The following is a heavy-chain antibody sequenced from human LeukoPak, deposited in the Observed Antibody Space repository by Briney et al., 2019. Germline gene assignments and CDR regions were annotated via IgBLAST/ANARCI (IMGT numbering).Heavy chain of an antibody. Sequence: PSETLSLTCAVYGGSFSGYYWSWLRRPPGKGLEWVGEINHSGSTNYNPSLKSRLTISVDTSKNQFSLKLSSVTAADAAVYYCARGITMIVVVSYYFDYWGQGTLVTVSS. CDR3: ARGITMIVVVSYYFDY. J-gene: IGHJ4*02. CDR1: GGSFSGYY. D-gene: IGHD3-22*01. V-gene: IGHV4-34*01. CDR2: INHSGST.